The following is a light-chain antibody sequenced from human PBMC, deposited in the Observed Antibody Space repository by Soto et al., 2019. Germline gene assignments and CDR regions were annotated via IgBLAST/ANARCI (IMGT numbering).Light chain of an antibody. CDR3: QQSYSTPRVT. J-gene: IGKJ3*01. Sequence: DIQMTQSPSSLSASVGDRVTITCRASQSISSYLNWYQQKPGKAPKLLIYAASSLQSGVPSRFSGSGSGTDFTRTISSLQPEDFATYYCQQSYSTPRVTFGPGTKVDI. CDR2: AAS. V-gene: IGKV1-39*01. CDR1: QSISSY.